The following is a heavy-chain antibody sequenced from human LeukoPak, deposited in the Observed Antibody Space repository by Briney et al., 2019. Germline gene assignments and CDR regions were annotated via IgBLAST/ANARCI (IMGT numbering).Heavy chain of an antibody. Sequence: GGSLRLSCAASGFTFSSYWMSWVRQAPGKGLEWVANIKQDGSEKYYVDSVKGRFTISRDNAKNSLYLQMNSLRAEDTAVYYCTRVATIRWPRMIDYWGQRTLVTVSS. CDR2: IKQDGSEK. D-gene: IGHD5-12*01. V-gene: IGHV3-7*01. CDR1: GFTFSSYW. J-gene: IGHJ4*02. CDR3: TRVATIRWPRMIDY.